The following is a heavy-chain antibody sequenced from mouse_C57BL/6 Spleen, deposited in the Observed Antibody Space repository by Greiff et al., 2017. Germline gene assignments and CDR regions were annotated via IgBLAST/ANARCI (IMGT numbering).Heavy chain of an antibody. CDR1: GYTFTSYW. V-gene: IGHV1-59*01. CDR2: IDPSDSYT. Sequence: QVQLQQPGAELVRPGTSVKLSCKASGYTFTSYWMHWVKQRPGQGLEWIGVIDPSDSYTNYNQKFKGKATLTVDPFSSAAYMQLSSLTSEDSAVYYCASGKRYYFVSSLLDYGGQGTTLSVSS. CDR3: ASGKRYYFVSSLLDY. D-gene: IGHD1-1*01. J-gene: IGHJ2*01.